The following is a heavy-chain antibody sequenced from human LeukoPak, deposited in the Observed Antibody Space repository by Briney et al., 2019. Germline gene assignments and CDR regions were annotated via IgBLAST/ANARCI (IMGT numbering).Heavy chain of an antibody. V-gene: IGHV3-23*01. CDR1: GFTFSSYA. Sequence: GGSLRLSCAASGFTFSSYAMSWVRQAPGKGLEWVSAISGSGGSTYYADSVKGRFTISRDNSKNTLYLQMNSLRAEDTAVYYCAKDACMITFGGVIVTTYYFDYWGQGTLVTVSS. J-gene: IGHJ4*02. D-gene: IGHD3-16*02. CDR2: ISGSGGST. CDR3: AKDACMITFGGVIVTTYYFDY.